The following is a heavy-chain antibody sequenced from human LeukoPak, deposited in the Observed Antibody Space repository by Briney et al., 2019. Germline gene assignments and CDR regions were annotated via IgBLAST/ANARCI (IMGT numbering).Heavy chain of an antibody. J-gene: IGHJ4*02. D-gene: IGHD3-9*01. CDR2: IHYTGAT. V-gene: IGHV4-34*01. CDR1: GGSITGYY. Sequence: SETLSLTCAVYGGSITGYYWSWIRQPPGKGLEWVGEIHYTGATSYNPSLKSRATISIDTSENQVSLKLSSVTAADTAVYYCARGNILSGYCFDFWGQGALVTVSS. CDR3: ARGNILSGYCFDF.